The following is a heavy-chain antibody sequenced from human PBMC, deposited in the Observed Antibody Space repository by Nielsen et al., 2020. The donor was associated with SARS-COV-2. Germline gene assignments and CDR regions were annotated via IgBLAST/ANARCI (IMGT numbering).Heavy chain of an antibody. CDR2: ICPADSDT. D-gene: IGHD6-19*01. Sequence: GESLKISCKGSGYSFTSYWIGWVRQMPGKGLEWMGIICPADSDTRYSPSFQGQVTISADKSINTAYVQWNSLKASDTAMYYCARHRESRDSSGWYSIDYWGRGTLATVSS. J-gene: IGHJ4*02. CDR1: GYSFTSYW. V-gene: IGHV5-51*01. CDR3: ARHRESRDSSGWYSIDY.